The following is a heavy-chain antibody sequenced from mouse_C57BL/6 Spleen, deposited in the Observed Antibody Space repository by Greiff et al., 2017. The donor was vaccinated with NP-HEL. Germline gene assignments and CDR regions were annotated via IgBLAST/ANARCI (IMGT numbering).Heavy chain of an antibody. Sequence: EVQGVESGGGLVKPGGSLKLSCAASGFTFSSYTMSWVRQTPEKRLEWVATISGGGGNTYYPDSVKGRFTISSDNAKNTLYLQMSSLRSEDTALYYCARRANYYGSSWYFDVWGTGTTVTVSS. CDR1: GFTFSSYT. V-gene: IGHV5-9*01. CDR3: ARRANYYGSSWYFDV. J-gene: IGHJ1*03. D-gene: IGHD1-1*01. CDR2: ISGGGGNT.